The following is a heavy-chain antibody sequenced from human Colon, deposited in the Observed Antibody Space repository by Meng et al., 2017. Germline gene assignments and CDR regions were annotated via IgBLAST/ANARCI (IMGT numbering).Heavy chain of an antibody. J-gene: IGHJ4*02. CDR2: ISGRGSSV. V-gene: IGHV3-11*01. CDR3: ARGRYRSTH. D-gene: IGHD2-2*02. Sequence: VLMVGSGGGLAKAGGSLRLYCAASGFTFSDYYMTWIRQAPGKGLEWLSYISGRGSSVYYADSVKGRITISRDNVKNSLYLQMNSLRAEDTAVYYCARGRYRSTHWGQGTLVTVSS. CDR1: GFTFSDYY.